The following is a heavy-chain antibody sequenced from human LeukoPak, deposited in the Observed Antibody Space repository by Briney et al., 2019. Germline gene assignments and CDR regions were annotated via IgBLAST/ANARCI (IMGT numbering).Heavy chain of an antibody. CDR2: ISYDGSNK. CDR3: ARDKQWLEYPDY. D-gene: IGHD6-19*01. V-gene: IGHV3-30*04. Sequence: PGSSLRLSCAASGFTFSSYAMHWVRQAPGKGLEGVAVISYDGSNKYYADSVKGRFTISRDNSKNTLYLQMNSLRAEDTAVYYCARDKQWLEYPDYWGQGTLVTVSS. J-gene: IGHJ4*02. CDR1: GFTFSSYA.